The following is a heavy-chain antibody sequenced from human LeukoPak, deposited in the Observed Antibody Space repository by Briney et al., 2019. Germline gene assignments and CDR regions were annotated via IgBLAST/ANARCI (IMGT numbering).Heavy chain of an antibody. CDR3: ARDHSTDSYPILNDAFDI. D-gene: IGHD1-14*01. CDR1: GYTFTSDY. CDR2: INPSGGST. J-gene: IGHJ3*02. Sequence: ASVKVSCKASGYTFTSDYMHWVRQAPGQGLEWMGIINPSGGSTSYAQKFQGRVTMTRDTSTSTVYTELSSLRSEDTAVYYCARDHSTDSYPILNDAFDIWGQGTMVTVSS. V-gene: IGHV1-46*01.